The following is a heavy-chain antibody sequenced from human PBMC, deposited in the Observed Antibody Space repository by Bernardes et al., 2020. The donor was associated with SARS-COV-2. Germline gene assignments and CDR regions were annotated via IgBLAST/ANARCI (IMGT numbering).Heavy chain of an antibody. CDR3: ASHSSSALFDY. V-gene: IGHV4-39*07. D-gene: IGHD6-6*01. J-gene: IGHJ4*02. CDR1: GGSISSSSYY. Sequence: SETLSLTCTVSGGSISSSSYYWGWIRQPPGKGLEWIGSIYYSGSTYYNPSLKSRVTISVDTSKNQFSLKLSSVTAADTAVYYCASHSSSALFDYWGQGTLVTVSS. CDR2: IYYSGST.